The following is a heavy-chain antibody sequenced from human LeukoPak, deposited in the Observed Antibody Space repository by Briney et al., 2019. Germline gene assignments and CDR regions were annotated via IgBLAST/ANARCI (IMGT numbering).Heavy chain of an antibody. J-gene: IGHJ3*02. Sequence: GGSLRLSCAASGFTLGSYSMNWVRQAPGKGLEWVSYISSSSSTIYYADSVKGRFTISRDNAKNSLYLQMNSLRAEDTALYYCAKDATYDVWDAFDIWGQGTMVTVSS. V-gene: IGHV3-48*01. CDR3: AKDATYDVWDAFDI. D-gene: IGHD3-3*01. CDR1: GFTLGSYS. CDR2: ISSSSSTI.